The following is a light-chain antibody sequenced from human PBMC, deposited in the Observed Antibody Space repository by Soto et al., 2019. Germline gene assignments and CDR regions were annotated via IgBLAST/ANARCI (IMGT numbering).Light chain of an antibody. J-gene: IGKJ3*01. CDR2: KAS. Sequence: DIQMTQSPSTLSASVGDRVTITCRASQSISSWLAWYQQKPGKAPKLLIYKASSLESGVPSRFSGSGSGTEFTLTISSLQPDDFATYYCQQYNSYVTFGPGTKVYIK. CDR1: QSISSW. CDR3: QQYNSYVT. V-gene: IGKV1-5*03.